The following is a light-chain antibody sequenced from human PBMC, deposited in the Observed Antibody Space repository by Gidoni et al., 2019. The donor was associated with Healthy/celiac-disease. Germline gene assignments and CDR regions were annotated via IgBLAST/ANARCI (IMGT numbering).Light chain of an antibody. CDR3: QQRSNWPLT. Sequence: ERMLTQSPATLSWSPGERATLSCRASQSVSSYLAWYQQKPGQAPRILIYAASNRATRIPARFSGSGSGTDFTLTISSLEPEDFAVYYCQQRSNWPLTFGGXTKVEIK. J-gene: IGKJ4*01. CDR1: QSVSSY. V-gene: IGKV3-11*01. CDR2: AAS.